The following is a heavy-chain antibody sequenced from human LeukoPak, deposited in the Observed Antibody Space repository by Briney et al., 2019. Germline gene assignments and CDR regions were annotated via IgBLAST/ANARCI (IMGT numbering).Heavy chain of an antibody. J-gene: IGHJ6*03. V-gene: IGHV4-4*07. CDR3: ARVVGVLWLDYMDV. D-gene: IGHD3-10*01. Sequence: SETLSLTCTVAGGSISSYYWSWLRQPAGKGLERIGSIYTSGSTNYNPSLKSRVTMSVDTSKNQFSLKLSSVTAADTAVYYCARVVGVLWLDYMDVWGKGTTVTISS. CDR1: GGSISSYY. CDR2: IYTSGST.